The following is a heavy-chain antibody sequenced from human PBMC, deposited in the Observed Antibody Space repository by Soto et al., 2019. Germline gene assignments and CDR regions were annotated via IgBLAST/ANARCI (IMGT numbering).Heavy chain of an antibody. Sequence: PSETLSLTCTVSGDSVTSGNYYWTWIRQPPGNGLEWVGHIYYSGSTNYSPSLKSRVTISLNTPNNQFSLKVTSVTAADTAVYYCARYNDILTGYSHDAFDIWGQGTMVTVSS. J-gene: IGHJ3*02. CDR1: GDSVTSGNYY. V-gene: IGHV4-61*01. CDR2: IYYSGST. CDR3: ARYNDILTGYSHDAFDI. D-gene: IGHD3-9*01.